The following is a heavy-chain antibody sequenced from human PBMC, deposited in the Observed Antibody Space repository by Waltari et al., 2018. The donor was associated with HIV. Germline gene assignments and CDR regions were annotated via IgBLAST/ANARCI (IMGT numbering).Heavy chain of an antibody. CDR3: ARSRSDAFDI. CDR2: IKEDGSEK. Sequence: VQLVESGGGLVQPGGYLRLPSEASGPPPSSDWRTWVRQAPGKGLEWVANIKEDGSEKWYVDSVKGRFNISRDNAKNSVYLQMNSLRAEDTAVYYCARSRSDAFDIWGQGTMVTVSS. CDR1: GPPPSSDW. V-gene: IGHV3-7*01. J-gene: IGHJ3*02.